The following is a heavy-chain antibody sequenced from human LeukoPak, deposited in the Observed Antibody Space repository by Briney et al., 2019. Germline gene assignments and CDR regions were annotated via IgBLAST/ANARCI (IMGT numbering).Heavy chain of an antibody. CDR3: AKDGYVWGSYRFFDY. V-gene: IGHV3-30*02. CDR1: GFTFSSYG. D-gene: IGHD3-16*02. CDR2: IRYDGSDK. Sequence: GGSLRLSCAASGFTFSSYGMHWVRQAPGKGLEWVAFIRYDGSDKYYADSVKGRFTISRDNSKNTLYLQMNSLRAEDTAVYYCAKDGYVWGSYRFFDYWGQGTLVTVSS. J-gene: IGHJ4*02.